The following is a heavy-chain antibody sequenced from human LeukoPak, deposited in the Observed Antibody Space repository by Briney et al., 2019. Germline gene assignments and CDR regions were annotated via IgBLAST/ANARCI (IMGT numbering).Heavy chain of an antibody. CDR1: GFTFSSYG. Sequence: GGSLRLSCAASGFTFSSYGMHWVRQAPGKGLEWVAVISYDGSNKYYADSVKGRFTISRDNSKNTLYLQMNSLRAEDTAVYYCAKDPNYWGQGTLVTVSS. CDR2: ISYDGSNK. J-gene: IGHJ4*02. V-gene: IGHV3-30*18. CDR3: AKDPNY.